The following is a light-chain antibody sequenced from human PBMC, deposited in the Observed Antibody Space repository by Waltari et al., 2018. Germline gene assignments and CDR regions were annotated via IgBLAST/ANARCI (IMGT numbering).Light chain of an antibody. J-gene: IGLJ2*01. V-gene: IGLV3-21*02. CDR1: NIGGKM. CDR3: QVWDNTSDRVV. CDR2: DDR. Sequence: SYVLTQPPSVSVAPGQPARITCGGNNIGGKMGHWYPQKPGRAPVLVVYDDRDRPSGCPGRFSGSNSGDTATVTISRVEAGDEADYYCQVWDNTSDRVVFGGGTRLTVL.